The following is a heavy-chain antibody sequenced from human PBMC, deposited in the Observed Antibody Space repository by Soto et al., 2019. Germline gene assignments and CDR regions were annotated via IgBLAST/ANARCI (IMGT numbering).Heavy chain of an antibody. CDR1: GGTCSSYA. D-gene: IGHD3-22*01. V-gene: IGHV1-69*01. CDR3: ARDRRRDDSSGYPTGNWFDP. J-gene: IGHJ5*02. CDR2: IIPIFGTA. Sequence: QVQLVQSGAEVKKPGSSVKVSCKASGGTCSSYAISWVRQAPGQGLEWMGGIIPIFGTANYAQKFQGRVTITADESTSTAYMELSRLRSEDTAVYYCARDRRRDDSSGYPTGNWFDPWGQGTLVTVSS.